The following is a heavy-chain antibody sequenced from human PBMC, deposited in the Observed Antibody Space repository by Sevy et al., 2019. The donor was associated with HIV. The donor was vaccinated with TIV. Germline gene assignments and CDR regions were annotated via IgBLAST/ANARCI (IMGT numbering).Heavy chain of an antibody. CDR3: ARHPTARAPAPPYFYYGMDV. CDR1: GYSFTSYW. V-gene: IGHV5-51*01. J-gene: IGHJ6*02. CDR2: IYPGNSAP. Sequence: GESLKISCKGSGYSFTSYWIGWVRQMPGKGLEWMGTIYPGNSAPRYSPSFQGQVTISADKSFSTAYLQWSSLKASDTAMYYCARHPTARAPAPPYFYYGMDVWGQGTTVTVSS.